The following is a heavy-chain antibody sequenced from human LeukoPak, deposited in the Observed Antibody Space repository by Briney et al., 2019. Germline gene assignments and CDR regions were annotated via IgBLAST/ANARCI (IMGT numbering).Heavy chain of an antibody. CDR3: AKDRDSSGWYNYYYYYGMDV. V-gene: IGHV3-23*01. D-gene: IGHD6-19*01. CDR2: ISGSGGST. J-gene: IGHJ6*02. CDR1: GFTFSSYA. Sequence: PGGSLRLSCGASGFTFSSYAMSWVRQAPGKGLEWVSAISGSGGSTYYADSVKGRFTISRDNSKNTLYLQMNSLRAEDTAVYYCAKDRDSSGWYNYYYYYGMDVWGQGTTVTVSS.